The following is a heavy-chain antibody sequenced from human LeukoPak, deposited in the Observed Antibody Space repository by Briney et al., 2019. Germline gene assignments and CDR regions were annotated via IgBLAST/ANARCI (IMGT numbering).Heavy chain of an antibody. CDR2: IIPIFGTA. CDR1: GGTFSSYA. Sequence: SVKVSCKASGGTFSSYAISWVRQAPGQGLEWMGGIIPIFGTANYAQKFQGRVTITADESTSTAYMELSSLRSEDTAVYYCARVTMIVVAPFRKWDAFDIWGQGTMVTVSS. D-gene: IGHD3-22*01. V-gene: IGHV1-69*01. J-gene: IGHJ3*02. CDR3: ARVTMIVVAPFRKWDAFDI.